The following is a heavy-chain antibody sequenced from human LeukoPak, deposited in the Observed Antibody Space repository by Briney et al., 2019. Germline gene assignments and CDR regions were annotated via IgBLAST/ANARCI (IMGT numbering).Heavy chain of an antibody. CDR1: GGSISSGGYY. CDR2: IFYSGTT. Sequence: SETLSLTCTVSGGSISSGGYYWSWIRQHPGTGLEWIGYIFYSGTTYYNPSLKSRLTISLDTSKNQFSLKLTSVTAADTAVYYCARDAVIRGYYLDYWGQGILVTVSS. D-gene: IGHD3-22*01. V-gene: IGHV4-31*03. J-gene: IGHJ4*02. CDR3: ARDAVIRGYYLDY.